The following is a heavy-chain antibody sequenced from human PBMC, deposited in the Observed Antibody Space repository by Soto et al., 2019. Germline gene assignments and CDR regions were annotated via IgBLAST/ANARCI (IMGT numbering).Heavy chain of an antibody. CDR2: IRNKGYGATT. D-gene: IGHD2-21*02. Sequence: GGSLRLSCTTSGFTFGAYAFSWVRQAPGKGLEWVGFIRNKGYGATTEYAASVRGRFTISRDDSKSTMYLQMNSLKTEDTALYYCARVHCGGDCSHFDYWGQGTLVTVSS. CDR1: GFTFGAYA. J-gene: IGHJ4*02. V-gene: IGHV3-49*04. CDR3: ARVHCGGDCSHFDY.